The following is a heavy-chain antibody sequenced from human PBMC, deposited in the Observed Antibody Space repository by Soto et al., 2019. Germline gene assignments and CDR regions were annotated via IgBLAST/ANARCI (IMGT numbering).Heavy chain of an antibody. CDR1: GGSISSYY. Sequence: PSETLSLTCTVSGGSISSYYCTWIRQAPGKGLEWIGYVYYSGSTNYNPSLKSRVTLSVDTSKNQFSLRLTSVTAADTAVYYCARDKYGSRLDYWGQGTLVTVSS. D-gene: IGHD3-10*01. CDR2: VYYSGST. J-gene: IGHJ4*02. CDR3: ARDKYGSRLDY. V-gene: IGHV4-59*01.